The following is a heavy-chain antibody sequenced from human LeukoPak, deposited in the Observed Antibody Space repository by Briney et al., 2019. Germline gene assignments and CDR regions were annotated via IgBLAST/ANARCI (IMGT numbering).Heavy chain of an antibody. CDR3: ARERDYYDSSGYHDAFDI. CDR2: MNTKTGNP. CDR1: RYTFTRYA. D-gene: IGHD3-22*01. Sequence: ASVKVSCKASRYTFTRYAKNWVRQAPGQGLEWMGWMNTKTGNPTYAQGFTGRFVFSLDTSVSTAYLQISSPKAEDTAVYYCARERDYYDSSGYHDAFDIWGQGTMVTVSS. J-gene: IGHJ3*02. V-gene: IGHV7-4-1*02.